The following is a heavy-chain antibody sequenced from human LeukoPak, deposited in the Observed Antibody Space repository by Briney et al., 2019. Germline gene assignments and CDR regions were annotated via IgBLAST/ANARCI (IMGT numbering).Heavy chain of an antibody. D-gene: IGHD6-13*01. J-gene: IGHJ4*02. Sequence: KPGEPLKISCEASGYSFTSYWITWVRQMPGKGLEWMGTIHTSDSYTNYSPSFEGHVTLSADKSISTAYLQWSSLRASDTAMYFCARFSSSWYGDYWGQGILVTVSS. V-gene: IGHV5-10-1*01. CDR3: ARFSSSWYGDY. CDR1: GYSFTSYW. CDR2: IHTSDSYT.